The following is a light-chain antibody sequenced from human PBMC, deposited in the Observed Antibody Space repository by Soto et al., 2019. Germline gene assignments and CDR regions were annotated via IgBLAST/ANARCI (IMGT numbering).Light chain of an antibody. CDR2: AAS. Sequence: EIVMTQSPATLSVSAGERATLSCRASQSVGSNLAWYQQKPGQAPRLLIYAASTRATGIPARFSGSGSGTDFTLTISGLEPQDFAIYYCQKRGNWPQFGQGTRLEIK. CDR1: QSVGSN. CDR3: QKRGNWPQ. V-gene: IGKV3-15*01. J-gene: IGKJ5*01.